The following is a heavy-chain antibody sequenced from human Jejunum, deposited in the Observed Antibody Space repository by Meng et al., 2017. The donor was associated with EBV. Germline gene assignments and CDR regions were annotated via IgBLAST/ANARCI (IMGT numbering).Heavy chain of an antibody. V-gene: IGHV3-30*04. CDR2: ISSHGSDK. CDR1: GFSFSTDP. D-gene: IGHD6-13*01. J-gene: IGHJ4*02. Sequence: VQLLGSGGGVVQPGGSLSLSCAASGFSFSTDPMHWVRQAPGKGLEWVPLISSHGSDKYYTDSVKGRFSISRDNSENTLYLRMNSLRAEDTAVYYCARALFSNTWYKSFFFDSWGQGTLVTVSS. CDR3: ARALFSNTWYKSFFFDS.